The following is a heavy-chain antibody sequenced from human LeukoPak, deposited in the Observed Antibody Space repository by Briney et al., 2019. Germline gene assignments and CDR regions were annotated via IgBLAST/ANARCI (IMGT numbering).Heavy chain of an antibody. J-gene: IGHJ3*01. D-gene: IGHD1-26*01. CDR2: ISAYNGNT. CDR3: ARDPLSWEIRGWDDGFDV. Sequence: ASVKVSCKASGYTFTSYGISWVRQAPGQGLEWMGWISAYNGNTNYAQKLQGRVTMTTDTSTSTAYMELRSLRAEDTAMYYCARDPLSWEIRGWDDGFDVRGQGTMVTVSS. V-gene: IGHV1-18*01. CDR1: GYTFTSYG.